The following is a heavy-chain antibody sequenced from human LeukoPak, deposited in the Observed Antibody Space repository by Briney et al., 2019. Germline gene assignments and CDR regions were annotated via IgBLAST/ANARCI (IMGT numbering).Heavy chain of an antibody. CDR1: GYTFTDYY. D-gene: IGHD6-13*01. Sequence: ASVTISRKVSGYTFTDYYMHWVQQAPGKGLEWMGLVDPEDGERIYPEKFHARVTITAASSTDPAYMELSSLRSEDTAVYYCATVDSSRWYVAIDSWGEGALVTVSS. J-gene: IGHJ4*02. CDR2: VDPEDGER. CDR3: ATVDSSRWYVAIDS. V-gene: IGHV1-69-2*01.